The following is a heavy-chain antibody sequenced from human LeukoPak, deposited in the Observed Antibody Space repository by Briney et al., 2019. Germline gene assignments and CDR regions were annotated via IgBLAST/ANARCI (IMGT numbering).Heavy chain of an antibody. CDR2: IYYSGST. Sequence: PSEILPLTCTVSGGSISSYYWSWIRQPPGKGLEWIGYIYYSGSTNYNPSLKSRITISVDTSKNQFSLKLSSVTAADTAVYYCARGSSSWYGGPFDYWGQGTLVTVSS. CDR3: ARGSSSWYGGPFDY. D-gene: IGHD6-13*01. V-gene: IGHV4-59*01. J-gene: IGHJ4*02. CDR1: GGSISSYY.